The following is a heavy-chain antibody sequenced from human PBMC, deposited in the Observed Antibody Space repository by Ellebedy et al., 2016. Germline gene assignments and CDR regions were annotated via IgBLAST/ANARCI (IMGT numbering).Heavy chain of an antibody. V-gene: IGHV4-34*01. CDR2: INHSGST. D-gene: IGHD3-22*01. CDR1: GGSFSGYY. Sequence: GSLRLSXAVYGGSFSGYYWSWIRQPPGKGLEWIGEINHSGSTNYNPSLKSRVTISVDTSKNQFSLKLSSVTAADTAVYYCARRRYYDSSGYYPDAFDIWGQGTMVTASS. CDR3: ARRRYYDSSGYYPDAFDI. J-gene: IGHJ3*02.